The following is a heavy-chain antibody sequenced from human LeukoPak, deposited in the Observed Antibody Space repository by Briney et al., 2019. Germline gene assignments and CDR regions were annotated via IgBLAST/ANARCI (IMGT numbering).Heavy chain of an antibody. J-gene: IGHJ4*02. CDR1: GFTFSSYE. Sequence: GGSLRLSCAASGFTFSSYEMNWVRQAPGKGLEWVSYISSSGSTIYYADSVKGRFTIPRDNSKNTLYLQMNSLRAEDTAVYYCASLIQRTPNWGQGTLVTVSS. D-gene: IGHD5-18*01. CDR2: ISSSGSTI. CDR3: ASLIQRTPN. V-gene: IGHV3-48*03.